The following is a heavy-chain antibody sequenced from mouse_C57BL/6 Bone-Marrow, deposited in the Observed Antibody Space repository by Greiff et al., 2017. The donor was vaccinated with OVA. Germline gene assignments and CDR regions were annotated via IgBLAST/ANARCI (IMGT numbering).Heavy chain of an antibody. CDR1: GYTFTSYW. CDR2: IYPGSGST. D-gene: IGHD1-1*02. CDR3: ASKGGSRGY. Sequence: QVQLKQSGAELVKPGASVKMSCKASGYTFTSYWITWVKQRPGQGLEWIGDIYPGSGSTTSNEKFKSKATLTVDTSSSTAYMQLSSLTSEDSAVYYCASKGGSRGYWGQGTTLTVSS. V-gene: IGHV1-55*01. J-gene: IGHJ2*01.